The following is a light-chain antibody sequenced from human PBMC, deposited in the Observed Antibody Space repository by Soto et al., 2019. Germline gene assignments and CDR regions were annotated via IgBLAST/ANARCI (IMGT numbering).Light chain of an antibody. J-gene: IGLJ1*01. CDR3: SSYASSNTLV. Sequence: QSVLTQPASVSGSPGQSITISCTGGSSDIGGYNYVSWFQQHPGKAPKLMIYEVTNRPSGVSNRFSGSKSGSTASLTISALQAEDEADYYCSSYASSNTLVFGTGTKVTVL. CDR2: EVT. V-gene: IGLV2-14*01. CDR1: SSDIGGYNY.